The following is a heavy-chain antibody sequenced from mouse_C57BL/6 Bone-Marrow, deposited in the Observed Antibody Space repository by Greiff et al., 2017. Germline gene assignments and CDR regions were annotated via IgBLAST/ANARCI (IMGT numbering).Heavy chain of an antibody. J-gene: IGHJ4*01. CDR2: ISNGGGST. Sequence: EVQVVESGGGLVQPGGSLKLSCAASGFTFSDYYMYWVRQTPEKRLEWVAYISNGGGSTYYPDTVKGRFTISRDNAKNTLYLQMSRLKSEDTAMYYCARLNYYGNYPYAMDYWGQGTSVTVSS. D-gene: IGHD2-1*01. V-gene: IGHV5-12*01. CDR3: ARLNYYGNYPYAMDY. CDR1: GFTFSDYY.